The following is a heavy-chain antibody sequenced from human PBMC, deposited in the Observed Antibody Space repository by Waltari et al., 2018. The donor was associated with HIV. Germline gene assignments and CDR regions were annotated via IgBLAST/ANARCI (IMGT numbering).Heavy chain of an antibody. V-gene: IGHV3-49*04. Sequence: EVQLVESGGGLVQPGRSLRLSCTASGFTFGDYAMSWVRQAPGKGLEWVGFFRSKAYGGTTEYAASVKGRFTISRDDSKSIAYLQMNSLKTEDTAVYYCTRVKSLYDSSGYPFDYWGQGTLVTVSS. D-gene: IGHD3-22*01. CDR1: GFTFGDYA. J-gene: IGHJ4*02. CDR2: FRSKAYGGTT. CDR3: TRVKSLYDSSGYPFDY.